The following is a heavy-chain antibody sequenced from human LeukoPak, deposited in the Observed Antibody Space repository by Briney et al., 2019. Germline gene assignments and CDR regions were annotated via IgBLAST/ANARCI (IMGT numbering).Heavy chain of an antibody. CDR3: ARVSIAARHLDC. D-gene: IGHD6-6*01. CDR1: GYTFTSYD. J-gene: IGHJ4*02. V-gene: IGHV1-8*01. CDR2: MNPNSGNT. Sequence: ASVKVSCKASGYTFTSYDINWVRQATGQGLEWMGWMNPNSGNTGYAQKFQGRVTMTRNTSISTAYMELSSLRSEDTAVYYCARVSIAARHLDCWGQGTLVTVSS.